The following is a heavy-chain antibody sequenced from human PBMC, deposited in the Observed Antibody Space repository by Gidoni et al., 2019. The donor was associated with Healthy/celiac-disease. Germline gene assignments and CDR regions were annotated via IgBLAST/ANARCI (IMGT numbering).Heavy chain of an antibody. CDR1: GFTFSSYS. V-gene: IGHV3-21*01. J-gene: IGHJ6*02. CDR2: ISSSSSYI. D-gene: IGHD1-1*01. Sequence: EVQLVESGGGLVKPGGSLRLSCAASGFTFSSYSMNWVRQAPGKGLEWVSSISSSSSYIYYADSVKGRFTISRDNAKNSLYLQMNSLRAEDTAVYYCARDNEEHYYYYGMDVWGQGTTVTVSS. CDR3: ARDNEEHYYYYGMDV.